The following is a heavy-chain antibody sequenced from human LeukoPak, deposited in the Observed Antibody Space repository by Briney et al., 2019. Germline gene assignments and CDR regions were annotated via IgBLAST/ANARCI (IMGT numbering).Heavy chain of an antibody. D-gene: IGHD4-17*01. CDR2: IKSKTDGGTT. CDR3: SATVTTSGYYHYYMDV. V-gene: IGHV3-49*03. J-gene: IGHJ6*03. CDR1: GFTFGDYA. Sequence: GGSLRLSCTSYGFTFGDYAMSWFRQAPGKGLEWVGRIKSKTDGGTTDYAAPVKGRFTISRDDSKSIAYLQMNSLITQDTAVYYCSATVTTSGYYHYYMDVWGTGTTV.